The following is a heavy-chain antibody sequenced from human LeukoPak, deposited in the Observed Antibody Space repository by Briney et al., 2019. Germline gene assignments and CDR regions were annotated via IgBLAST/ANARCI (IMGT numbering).Heavy chain of an antibody. CDR1: GFTVSSNY. D-gene: IGHD5-12*01. Sequence: GGSPRLPCAASGFTVSSNYMSWVRQAPGKGLEWVSVIYSGGSTYYADSVKGRFTISRDNSKNTLYLQMNSLRAEDTAVYYCAREGYGPKAFDIWGQGTMVTVSS. CDR2: IYSGGST. J-gene: IGHJ3*02. CDR3: AREGYGPKAFDI. V-gene: IGHV3-53*01.